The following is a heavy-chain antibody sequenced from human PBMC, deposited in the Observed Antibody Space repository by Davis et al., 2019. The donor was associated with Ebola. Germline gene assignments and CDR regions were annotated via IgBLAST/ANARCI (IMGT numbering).Heavy chain of an antibody. CDR3: AKGGSGWPSDYSYGMGV. CDR1: GFVFRNYV. D-gene: IGHD6-19*01. V-gene: IGHV3-23*01. Sequence: GGSLRLSCAASGFVFRNYVMSWVRQAPGKGLEWVSTLGTSADTFYVDSVKGRFTISRDNSKNTLYLQMNSLRVEDTAVYYCAKGGSGWPSDYSYGMGVWGKGTTVTVSS. CDR2: LGTSADT. J-gene: IGHJ6*04.